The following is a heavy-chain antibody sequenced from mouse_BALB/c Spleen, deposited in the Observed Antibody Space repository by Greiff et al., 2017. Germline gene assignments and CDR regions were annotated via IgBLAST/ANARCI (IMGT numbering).Heavy chain of an antibody. V-gene: IGHV5-6-3*01. D-gene: IGHD1-1*01. J-gene: IGHJ1*01. Sequence: EVQRVESGGGLVQPGGSLKLSCAASGFTFSSYGMSWVRQTPDKRLELVATINSNGGSTYYPDSVKGRFTISRDNAKNTLYLQMSSLKSEDTAMYYCARWYYGSYWYFDVWGAGTTVTVSS. CDR3: ARWYYGSYWYFDV. CDR1: GFTFSSYG. CDR2: INSNGGST.